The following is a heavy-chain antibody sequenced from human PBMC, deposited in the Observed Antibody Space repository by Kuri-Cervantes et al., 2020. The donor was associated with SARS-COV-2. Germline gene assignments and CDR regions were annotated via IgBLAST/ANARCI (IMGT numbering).Heavy chain of an antibody. CDR2: IWYDGSNK. Sequence: GESLKISCAASGFTFSSYGMHWVRQAPGKGLEWVAVIWYDGSNKYYADSVKGRFTISRDNSKNTLYLQMNSLRAEDTAVYYCAREGQVGATGFDYWGQGTLVPVSS. CDR1: GFTFSSYG. V-gene: IGHV3-33*01. J-gene: IGHJ4*02. D-gene: IGHD1-26*01. CDR3: AREGQVGATGFDY.